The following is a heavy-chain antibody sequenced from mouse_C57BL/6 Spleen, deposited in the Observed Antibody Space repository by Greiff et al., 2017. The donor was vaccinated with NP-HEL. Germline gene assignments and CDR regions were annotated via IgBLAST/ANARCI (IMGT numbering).Heavy chain of an antibody. D-gene: IGHD2-12*01. Sequence: VQLQQPGTELVKPGASVKLSCKASGYTFTSYWMPWVKQRPGQGLEWIGNINPSNGGTNYNEKFKSKATLPVDKSSSTAYMQLSILTSEDSAVYYGARHYSYYYAMDYWGQGTSVTVSS. CDR1: GYTFTSYW. CDR2: INPSNGGT. CDR3: ARHYSYYYAMDY. J-gene: IGHJ4*01. V-gene: IGHV1-53*01.